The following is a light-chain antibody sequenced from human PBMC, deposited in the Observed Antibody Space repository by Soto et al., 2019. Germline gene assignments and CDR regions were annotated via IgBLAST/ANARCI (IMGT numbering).Light chain of an antibody. CDR3: QQYNTYLST. CDR2: EVS. V-gene: IGKV1-5*03. J-gene: IGKJ2*01. Sequence: DIQMTQSPSTLSASVGDRVTITCRASQTISPWLAWYQQKPGKAPKLLIYEVSSLESGVPSRFSGSGSGTAFTLTISSLQPDDFATYYCQQYNTYLSTFGQGTKLEIK. CDR1: QTISPW.